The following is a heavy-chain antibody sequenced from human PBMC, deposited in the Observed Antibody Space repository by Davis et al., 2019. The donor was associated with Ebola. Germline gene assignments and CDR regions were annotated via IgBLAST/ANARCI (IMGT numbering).Heavy chain of an antibody. CDR1: GFTFSSYS. CDR3: AKSRVAAAGHTYYFDY. J-gene: IGHJ4*02. CDR2: ISYDRSNK. Sequence: GGSLRLSCAASGFTFSSYSMNWVRQAPGKGLEWVAVISYDRSNKYYADSVKGRFTISRDNSKNTLYLQMNSLRAEDTAVYYCAKSRVAAAGHTYYFDYWGQGTLVTVSS. V-gene: IGHV3-30*18. D-gene: IGHD6-13*01.